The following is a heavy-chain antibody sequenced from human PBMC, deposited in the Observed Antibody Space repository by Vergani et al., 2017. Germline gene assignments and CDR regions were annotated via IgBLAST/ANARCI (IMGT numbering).Heavy chain of an antibody. J-gene: IGHJ3*01. CDR3: ATHQVGGYCGRGTDDV. Sequence: EVHLVESGGSVVKPGGSLRLSCAASGFTFSHTWMSWLRQSPGKGLEWLGRIKSQVDGGTTEFATPVKARFTISRDDSRDMVYLQLNGLKTEDTGIYYCATHQVGGYCGRGTDDVWGQGKVGNVSS. CDR1: GFTFSHTW. V-gene: IGHV3-15*01. D-gene: IGHD1-26*01. CDR2: IKSQVDGGTT.